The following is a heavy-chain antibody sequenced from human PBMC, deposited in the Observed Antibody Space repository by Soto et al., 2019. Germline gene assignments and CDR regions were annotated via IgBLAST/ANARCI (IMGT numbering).Heavy chain of an antibody. Sequence: XGSLRLSFAASGFTFSSYSMNWVRQAPGKGLEWVSSISTSSTYIYYGDSVKGRFTISRDNAKNSVYLQTSSLRPEDTAVYYCARDGDPVLITSNRSLTYYYYAMDVWGQGTTVTVSS. CDR2: ISTSSTYI. CDR1: GFTFSSYS. D-gene: IGHD2-2*01. CDR3: ARDGDPVLITSNRSLTYYYYAMDV. V-gene: IGHV3-21*01. J-gene: IGHJ6*02.